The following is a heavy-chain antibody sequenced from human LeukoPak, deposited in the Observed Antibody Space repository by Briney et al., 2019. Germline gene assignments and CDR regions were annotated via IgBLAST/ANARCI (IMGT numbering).Heavy chain of an antibody. J-gene: IGHJ4*02. CDR2: ISYDGSKE. V-gene: IGHV3-30-3*01. Sequence: GRCLRLSCAGAGLIIKSYAMHWVRQAPGKGLEWVAVISYDGSKEDFADSVKGRFTISRDNSKNTLYLQMNSLRAEDTAVYYCARERAYNSALYFDYWGQGTLVTVSS. CDR3: ARERAYNSALYFDY. D-gene: IGHD2/OR15-2a*01. CDR1: GLIIKSYA.